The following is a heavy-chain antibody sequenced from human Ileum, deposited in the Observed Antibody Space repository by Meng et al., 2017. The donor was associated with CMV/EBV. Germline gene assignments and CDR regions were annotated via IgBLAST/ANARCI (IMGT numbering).Heavy chain of an antibody. J-gene: IGHJ5*02. V-gene: IGHV4-30-4*01. CDR2: IYFSGST. CDR3: ARGPGGDWFDP. CDR1: GDFIRGGGFY. D-gene: IGHD3-16*01. Sequence: QLQLQESGSGLVKPSQNLSLTCAVSGDFIRGGGFYWTWIRQPPGKALEWIGYIYFSGSTYYNPSLKSRVTISVDTAKNQFSLNLNSVTAADTAVYYCARGPGGDWFDPWGQGTLVTVSS.